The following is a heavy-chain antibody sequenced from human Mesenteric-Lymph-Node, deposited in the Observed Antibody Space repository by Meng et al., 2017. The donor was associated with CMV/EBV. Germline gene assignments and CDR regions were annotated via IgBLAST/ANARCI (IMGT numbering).Heavy chain of an antibody. J-gene: IGHJ6*02. CDR2: IGSKAYSGTM. CDR3: AKDSRNSVVRGIISGYYYGMDV. V-gene: IGHV3-49*04. D-gene: IGHD3-10*01. CDR1: GFTFGDYA. Sequence: GGSLRLSCIVSGFTFGDYAMSWVRQAPGKGLEWVSFIGSKAYSGTMEYAASVKGRFTISRDDSRNIAYLQMNSLRAEDTAVYYCAKDSRNSVVRGIISGYYYGMDVWGQGTTVTVSS.